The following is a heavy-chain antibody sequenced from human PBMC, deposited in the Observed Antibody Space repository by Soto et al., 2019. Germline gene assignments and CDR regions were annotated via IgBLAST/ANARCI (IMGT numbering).Heavy chain of an antibody. CDR1: GGSISSYY. J-gene: IGHJ1*01. V-gene: IGHV4-59*01. Sequence: ETLSLTCTVSGGSISSYYWSWIRQPPGKGLEWIGYIYYSGSTNYNPSLKSRVTISVDTSKNQFSLKLSSVTAADTAVYYCASLGYCSGGRCYSGYFQHWGQGTLVTVSS. CDR2: IYYSGST. CDR3: ASLGYCSGGRCYSGYFQH. D-gene: IGHD2-15*01.